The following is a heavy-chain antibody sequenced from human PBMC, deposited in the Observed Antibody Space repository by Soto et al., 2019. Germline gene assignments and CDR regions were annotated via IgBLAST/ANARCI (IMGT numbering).Heavy chain of an antibody. J-gene: IGHJ4*02. CDR3: ARSVVVVAAPDC. V-gene: IGHV1-69*02. CDR2: IIPILGIA. Sequence: QVQLVQSGAEVKKPGSSVKVSCKASGGTFSSYTISWVRQAPGQGLEWMGRIIPILGIANYAQKFQGRVTITADKSTSTAYMELSSLRSEDTAVYYCARSVVVVAAPDCWGQGTLVTVSS. D-gene: IGHD2-15*01. CDR1: GGTFSSYT.